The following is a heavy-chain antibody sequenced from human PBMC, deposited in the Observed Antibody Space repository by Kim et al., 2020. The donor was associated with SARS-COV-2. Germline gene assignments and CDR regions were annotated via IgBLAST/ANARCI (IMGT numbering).Heavy chain of an antibody. CDR3: ARGARPPDY. Sequence: SETLSLTCAVYGGSFSGYYWSWIRQPPGEGLEWIGEINHSGSTNYNPSLKSRITISVDTSKNQFSLKLSSVTAADTAVYYCARGARPPDYWGQGTLVIVS. V-gene: IGHV4-34*01. CDR2: INHSGST. CDR1: GGSFSGYY. J-gene: IGHJ4*02.